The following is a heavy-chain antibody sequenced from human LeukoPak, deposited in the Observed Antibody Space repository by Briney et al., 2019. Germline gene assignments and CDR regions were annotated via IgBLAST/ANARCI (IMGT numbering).Heavy chain of an antibody. V-gene: IGHV4-39*07. CDR2: IYYSGST. Sequence: NPSETLSLTCTVSGGSISSSSYYWGWIRQPPGKGLEWIGSIYYSGSTYYNPSLKSRVTISVDTSKNQFSLKLSSVTAADTAVYYCARDLRVEAVAGTGPYYYYMDVWGKGTTVTVSS. CDR3: ARDLRVEAVAGTGPYYYYMDV. D-gene: IGHD6-19*01. J-gene: IGHJ6*03. CDR1: GGSISSSSYY.